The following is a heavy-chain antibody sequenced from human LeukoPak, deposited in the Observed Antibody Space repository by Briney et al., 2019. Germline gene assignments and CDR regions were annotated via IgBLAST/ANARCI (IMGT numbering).Heavy chain of an antibody. CDR1: GFTSSSYA. D-gene: IGHD3-16*02. CDR3: AIDPHRGTWPWYFDL. CDR2: ISGSSGST. Sequence: GGSLRLSCAASGFTSSSYAMSWVRQAPGKGREWVSGISGSSGSTYYADSVKGRFTISRDNSKNTLYLQMTSLRVEDTAVYYCAIDPHRGTWPWYFDLWGRGTLVIVSS. J-gene: IGHJ2*01. V-gene: IGHV3-23*01.